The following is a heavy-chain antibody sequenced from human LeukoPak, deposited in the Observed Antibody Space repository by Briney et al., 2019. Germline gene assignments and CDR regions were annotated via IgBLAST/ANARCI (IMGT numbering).Heavy chain of an antibody. Sequence: ASETLSLTCAVYGGSFSGYYWSWIRQPPGKGLEWIGEINHSGSTNYNPSLKSRVTISVDTSKNQFSLKLSSVTAADTAVYYCARAQAFRGSVPYYYGMDVWGQGTTVTVSS. CDR3: ARAQAFRGSVPYYYGMDV. CDR2: INHSGST. CDR1: GGSFSGYY. D-gene: IGHD3-10*01. J-gene: IGHJ6*02. V-gene: IGHV4-34*01.